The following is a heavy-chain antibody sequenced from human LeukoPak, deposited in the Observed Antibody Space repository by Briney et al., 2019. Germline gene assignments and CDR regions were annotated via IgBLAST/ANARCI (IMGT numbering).Heavy chain of an antibody. J-gene: IGHJ4*02. V-gene: IGHV1-69*13. Sequence: SVKVSCKASGGTFSSYAISWVRQALGQGLEWMGGIIPIFGTANYAQKFQGRVTIIADESTSTAYMELSSLRSEDTAVYYCARDLYGSGSYYRGVYWGQGTLVTVSS. CDR2: IIPIFGTA. CDR3: ARDLYGSGSYYRGVY. CDR1: GGTFSSYA. D-gene: IGHD3-10*01.